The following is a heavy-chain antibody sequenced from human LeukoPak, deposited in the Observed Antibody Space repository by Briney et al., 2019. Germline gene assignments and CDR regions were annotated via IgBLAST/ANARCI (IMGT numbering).Heavy chain of an antibody. J-gene: IGHJ5*02. CDR1: GFTFSNYA. Sequence: GSLRLSCRASGFTFSNYAMNWIRQPAGKGLEWIGRIYTSGSTNYNPSLKSRVTISVDTSKNQFSLKLSSVTAADTAVYYCARVEYGWFDPWGQGTLVTVSS. CDR2: IYTSGST. CDR3: ARVEYGWFDP. D-gene: IGHD2/OR15-2a*01. V-gene: IGHV4-4*07.